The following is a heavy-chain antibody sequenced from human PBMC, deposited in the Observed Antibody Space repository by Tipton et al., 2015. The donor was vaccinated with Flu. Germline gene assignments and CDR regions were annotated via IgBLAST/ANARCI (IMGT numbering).Heavy chain of an antibody. CDR3: ARDVAAGTSPLDY. CDR1: GFTFSSYG. D-gene: IGHD6-13*01. Sequence: SLRLSCAASGFTFSSYGMHWVRQAPGKGLEWVAVIWYDGSNKYYADSVKGRFTISRDNSKNTLYLQMNSLRAEDTAVYYCARDVAAGTSPLDYWAQGTLVTASS. CDR2: IWYDGSNK. J-gene: IGHJ4*02. V-gene: IGHV3-33*01.